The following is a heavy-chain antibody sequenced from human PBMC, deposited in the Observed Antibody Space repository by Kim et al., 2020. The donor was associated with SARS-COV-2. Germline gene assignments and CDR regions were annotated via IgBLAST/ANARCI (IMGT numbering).Heavy chain of an antibody. CDR3: AVLLLWNLGGFDY. CDR1: GGSISSGSYY. CDR2: IYYSGST. V-gene: IGHV4-31*03. J-gene: IGHJ4*02. Sequence: SETLSLTCTVSGGSISSGSYYWSWIRQHPGKGLEWIGYIYYSGSTYYNPSLKSRVTISVDTSKNQFSLKLSSVTAADTAVYYCAVLLLWNLGGFDYWGQGTLVTVSS. D-gene: IGHD3-10*01.